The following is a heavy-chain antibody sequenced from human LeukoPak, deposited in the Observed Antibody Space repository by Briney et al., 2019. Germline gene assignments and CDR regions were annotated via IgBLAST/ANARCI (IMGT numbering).Heavy chain of an antibody. D-gene: IGHD2-2*01. Sequence: PSETLSLTCAVYGGSFSGYYWSWIRQPPGKGLEWIGEINHSGSTNYNPSLKSRVTISVDTSKNQFSLKLSSVTAADTAVYYCARVRRYCSSTSCYLGRYYYYYYGMDVWGQGTTVTVSS. J-gene: IGHJ6*02. CDR2: INHSGST. V-gene: IGHV4-34*01. CDR1: GGSFSGYY. CDR3: ARVRRYCSSTSCYLGRYYYYYYGMDV.